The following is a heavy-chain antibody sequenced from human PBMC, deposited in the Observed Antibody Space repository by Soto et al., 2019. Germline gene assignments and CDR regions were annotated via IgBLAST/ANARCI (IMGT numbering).Heavy chain of an antibody. CDR1: GFTFSSYG. D-gene: IGHD2-15*01. J-gene: IGHJ4*02. CDR3: AGDYGGYFDY. CDR2: ICYDGSNK. V-gene: IGHV3-33*01. Sequence: GSLRLSCAASGFTFSSYGMHWVRQAPGKGLEWVAVICYDGSNKYYADSVKGRFTISRDNSKNSLYLQMNSLRAEDTAVYYCAGDYGGYFDYWGQGTLVTVSS.